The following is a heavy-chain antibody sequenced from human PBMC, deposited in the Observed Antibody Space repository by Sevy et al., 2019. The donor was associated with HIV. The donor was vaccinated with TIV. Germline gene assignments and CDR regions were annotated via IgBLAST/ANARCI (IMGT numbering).Heavy chain of an antibody. D-gene: IGHD3-16*02. V-gene: IGHV1-2*06. J-gene: IGHJ4*02. Sequence: ASVKVSCKASGYTFTGYYMHWVRQAPGQGLEWMGRINPNSGGTNYAQKFQGRVTMTRDTSISTAYMELCRLRSDDTAVYYGASECVWITFGGVIAHFDYWGQGTLVTVSS. CDR3: ASECVWITFGGVIAHFDY. CDR1: GYTFTGYY. CDR2: INPNSGGT.